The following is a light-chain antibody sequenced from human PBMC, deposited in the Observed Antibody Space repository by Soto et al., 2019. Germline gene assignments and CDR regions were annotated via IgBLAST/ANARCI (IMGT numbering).Light chain of an antibody. V-gene: IGLV1-40*01. CDR1: SSNIGAGYD. CDR2: GNS. CDR3: QSYDSSLSGSV. J-gene: IGLJ3*02. Sequence: QSVLTQPPSVFGAPGQRVTISCTGSSSNIGAGYDVHWYQQLPGTAPKLLIYGNSNRPSGVPDRFSGSKSGTSASLAITGLQAEDEAVYYCQSYDSSLSGSVFGGGTKVTVL.